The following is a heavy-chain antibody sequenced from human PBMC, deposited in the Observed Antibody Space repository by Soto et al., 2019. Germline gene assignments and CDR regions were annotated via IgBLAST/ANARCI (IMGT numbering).Heavy chain of an antibody. CDR3: ARRYGKNAFDI. CDR1: GGSISSYY. J-gene: IGHJ3*02. V-gene: IGHV4-59*01. Sequence: QVQLQESGPGLVKPSETLSLTCTVSGGSISSYYWSWIRQPPGKGLEWIGYIYSSGSTNYNPSLKSRVTISVDTSKNQFSLKLSSVTAADTAVYYCARRYGKNAFDIWGQGTMVTVSS. D-gene: IGHD5-18*01. CDR2: IYSSGST.